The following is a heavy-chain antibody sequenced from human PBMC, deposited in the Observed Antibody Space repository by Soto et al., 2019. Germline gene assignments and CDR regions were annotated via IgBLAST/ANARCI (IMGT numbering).Heavy chain of an antibody. Sequence: ASVKVSCKASGYTFTSYYMHWVRQAPGQGLEWMGIINPSGGSTSYAQKFQGRVTMTRDTSTSTVYMELSSLRSEDTAVYYCARVTLGYCSGGSCLANDAFDIWGQGTMVTISS. D-gene: IGHD2-15*01. CDR2: INPSGGST. J-gene: IGHJ3*02. V-gene: IGHV1-46*01. CDR1: GYTFTSYY. CDR3: ARVTLGYCSGGSCLANDAFDI.